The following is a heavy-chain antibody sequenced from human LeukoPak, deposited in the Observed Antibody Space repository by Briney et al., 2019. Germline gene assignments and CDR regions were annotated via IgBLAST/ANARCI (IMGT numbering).Heavy chain of an antibody. CDR2: ISAYNGNT. V-gene: IGHV1-18*01. CDR1: GYTFTSYG. J-gene: IGHJ3*02. Sequence: ASVKVSCKASGYTFTSYGISWVRQAPGQGLEWMGWISAYNGNTNYAQKLQGRVTMTTDTSTSTAYMELRSLRSDDTAVYYCARGYYDSSGYYSALLDAFDIWGQGTMVTVSS. D-gene: IGHD3-22*01. CDR3: ARGYYDSSGYYSALLDAFDI.